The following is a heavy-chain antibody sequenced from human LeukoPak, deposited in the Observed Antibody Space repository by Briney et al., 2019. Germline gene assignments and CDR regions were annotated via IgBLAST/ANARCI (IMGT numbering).Heavy chain of an antibody. J-gene: IGHJ4*02. D-gene: IGHD3-22*01. CDR3: AKGDYYDSSGYFDY. CDR1: GFTFSSYA. CDR2: ISGSGGST. Sequence: GGSLRLSCVASGFTFSSYAMSWVRQAPGKGLEWVSAISGSGGSTYYADSVKGRFTISRDNSKNTLYLQMNSLRAEDTAVYYCAKGDYYDSSGYFDYWGQGTLVTVSS. V-gene: IGHV3-23*01.